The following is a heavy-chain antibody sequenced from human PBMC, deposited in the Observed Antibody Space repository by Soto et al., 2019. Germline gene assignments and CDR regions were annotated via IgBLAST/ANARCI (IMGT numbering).Heavy chain of an antibody. CDR2: ISGSGENT. Sequence: GGSLRLSCAASGFTFSNYAMSWVRQAPGKGLEWVSGISGSGENTYYADSVKGRFTSSRDNSKNTLFLQMNSLRAEDTAVFYCAKDPKNHYFVSNYFESWGQGTLVTVSS. CDR3: AKDPKNHYFVSNYFES. V-gene: IGHV3-23*01. J-gene: IGHJ4*02. D-gene: IGHD3-10*02. CDR1: GFTFSNYA.